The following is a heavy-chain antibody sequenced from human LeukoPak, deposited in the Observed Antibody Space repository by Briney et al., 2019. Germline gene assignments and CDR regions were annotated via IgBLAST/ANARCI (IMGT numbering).Heavy chain of an antibody. CDR2: ISGSGGST. J-gene: IGHJ4*02. V-gene: IGHV3-23*01. Sequence: GGSLRLSCAASGFTFSSYAMSWVRQAPGKGLEWVSAISGSGGSTYYADSVKGRFTISRDNSKNTLYLQMNSVRAEDTAVYYCAKDRIMPTVTPFDYWGQGTLVTVSS. CDR3: AKDRIMPTVTPFDY. CDR1: GFTFSSYA. D-gene: IGHD4-17*01.